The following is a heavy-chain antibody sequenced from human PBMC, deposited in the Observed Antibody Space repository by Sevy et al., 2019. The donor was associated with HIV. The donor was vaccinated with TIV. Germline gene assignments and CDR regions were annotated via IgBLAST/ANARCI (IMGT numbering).Heavy chain of an antibody. V-gene: IGHV3-48*03. D-gene: IGHD6-13*01. J-gene: IGHJ6*02. CDR2: ISSSGTTI. CDR3: ARNWAAVPGGGGYYYGMDV. Sequence: GGSLRLSCAASGFTFSNFEMNWVRQAPGKGLEWVSYISSSGTTIYYIHSVKGRFPISRDNAKNSLYLQMNSLRAEYTAVYYCARNWAAVPGGGGYYYGMDVWGQVTTVTVSS. CDR1: GFTFSNFE.